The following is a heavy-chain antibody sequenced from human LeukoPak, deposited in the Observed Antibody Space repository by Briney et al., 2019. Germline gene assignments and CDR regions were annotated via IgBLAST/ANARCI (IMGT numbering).Heavy chain of an antibody. V-gene: IGHV3-9*01. CDR1: GFTFDDYA. Sequence: GGSLRLSCAASGFTFDDYAMHWVRQAPGKGLEWVSGISWNSGSVGYADSVQGRFTISRDNAKNSLYLQMNSLRAEDTALYYCAKDRGTTHYYGMDVWGQGTTVTVSS. CDR2: ISWNSGSV. D-gene: IGHD1-14*01. CDR3: AKDRGTTHYYGMDV. J-gene: IGHJ6*02.